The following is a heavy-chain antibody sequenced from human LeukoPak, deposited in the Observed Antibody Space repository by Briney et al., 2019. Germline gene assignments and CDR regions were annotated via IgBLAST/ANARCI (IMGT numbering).Heavy chain of an antibody. CDR2: MNPNSGNT. D-gene: IGHD3-16*02. J-gene: IGHJ4*02. CDR1: GYTFTSYD. CDR3: AKDGGVIAAFDY. V-gene: IGHV1-8*01. Sequence: ASVKVSCKASGYTFTSYDINWVRQATGQGLEWMGWMNPNSGNTGYAQKFQGRVTMTRNTSISTAYMELSSLRSEDTAVYYCAKDGGVIAAFDYWGQGTLVTVSS.